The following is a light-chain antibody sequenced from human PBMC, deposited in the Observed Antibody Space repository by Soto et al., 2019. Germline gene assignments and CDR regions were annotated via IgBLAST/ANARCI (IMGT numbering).Light chain of an antibody. CDR3: QQYGSSSWT. Sequence: MGLTQSPGTLSLSPGERATLSCRASQSVSSSYLAWYQQKPGQAPRLLIYGTSSRATAIPDRFSGSGSGTDFTLTISRLEPEDFAVYYCQQYGSSSWTFGQGTKVDIK. J-gene: IGKJ1*01. CDR1: QSVSSSY. V-gene: IGKV3-20*01. CDR2: GTS.